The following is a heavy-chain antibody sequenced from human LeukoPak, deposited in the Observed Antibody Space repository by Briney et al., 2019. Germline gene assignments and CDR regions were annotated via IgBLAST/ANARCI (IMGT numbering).Heavy chain of an antibody. CDR2: IYSGGST. D-gene: IGHD3-3*01. J-gene: IGHJ6*03. Sequence: GGSLRLSCAASGFTVSSNYMSWVRQAPGKGLEWVSVIYSGGSTYYADSVKGRFTIPRDNSKNTLYLQMNSLRAEDTAVYYCARSNGDFWSGYYYYYMDVWGKGTTVTVSS. V-gene: IGHV3-53*01. CDR3: ARSNGDFWSGYYYYYMDV. CDR1: GFTVSSNY.